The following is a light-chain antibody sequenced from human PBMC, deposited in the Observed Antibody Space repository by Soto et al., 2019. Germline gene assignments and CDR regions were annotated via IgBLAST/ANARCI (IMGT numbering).Light chain of an antibody. CDR2: DSS. CDR1: QSVGRY. CDR3: QYHTDWPPYT. Sequence: EMVLTQSPATLSLSPGDRATLSCRASQSVGRYLAWYQQRPGQAPRLLIYDSSNRVTGIPARFSGNGSGRDFTLTISSREPEDFAVYYCQYHTDWPPYTFGQGTTLEI. V-gene: IGKV3-11*02. J-gene: IGKJ2*01.